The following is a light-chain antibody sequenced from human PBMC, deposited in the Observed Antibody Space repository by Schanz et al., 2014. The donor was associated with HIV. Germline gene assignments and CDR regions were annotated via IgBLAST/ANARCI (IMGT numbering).Light chain of an antibody. CDR3: SSYTSSRSLYV. V-gene: IGLV2-14*01. Sequence: QSALTQPASVSGSPGQSITISCTGNSRDVDSNNYVSWYQQCPGKAPKLMIYDVSNRPSGVSNRFSGSKSGNTASLTISGLQAEDEADYYCSSYTSSRSLYVFGTGTKLTVL. CDR1: SRDVDSNNY. J-gene: IGLJ1*01. CDR2: DVS.